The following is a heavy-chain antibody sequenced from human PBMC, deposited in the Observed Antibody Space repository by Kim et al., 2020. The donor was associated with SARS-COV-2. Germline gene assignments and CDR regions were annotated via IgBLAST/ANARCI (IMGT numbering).Heavy chain of an antibody. J-gene: IGHJ4*02. D-gene: IGHD5-18*01. CDR3: AREEVDTAYLLDY. V-gene: IGHV3-48*02. Sequence: YADSVKGRFTISRDNAKNSLYLQMNSLRDEDTAVYYCAREEVDTAYLLDYWGQGTLVTVSS.